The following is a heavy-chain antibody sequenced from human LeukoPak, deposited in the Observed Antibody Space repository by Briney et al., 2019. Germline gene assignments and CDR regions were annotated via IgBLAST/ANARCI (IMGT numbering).Heavy chain of an antibody. CDR2: IYHSGGT. Sequence: PSETLSLTCAVSGGSISSGGYSWSWIRQPPGKGLEWIGYIYHSGGTYYNPSLKSRVAISVDTSKNQFSLKLSSVTAADTAVYYCARPQFDAFDIWGQGTMVTVSS. J-gene: IGHJ3*02. V-gene: IGHV4-30-2*01. D-gene: IGHD5-24*01. CDR3: ARPQFDAFDI. CDR1: GGSISSGGYS.